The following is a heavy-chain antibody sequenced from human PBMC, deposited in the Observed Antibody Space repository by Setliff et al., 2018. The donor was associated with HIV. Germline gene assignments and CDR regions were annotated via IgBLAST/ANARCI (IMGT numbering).Heavy chain of an antibody. CDR2: ISSSSSYI. CDR3: AKMHTAMDPDTFDI. D-gene: IGHD5-18*01. V-gene: IGHV3-21*01. CDR1: GFTFSSYS. J-gene: IGHJ3*02. Sequence: GGSLRLSCAASGFTFSSYSMNWVRQAPGKGLEWVSSISSSSSYIYYADSVKGRFTISRDNAENSLYLQMNSLTAEDTAIYYCAKMHTAMDPDTFDIWGQGTMVT.